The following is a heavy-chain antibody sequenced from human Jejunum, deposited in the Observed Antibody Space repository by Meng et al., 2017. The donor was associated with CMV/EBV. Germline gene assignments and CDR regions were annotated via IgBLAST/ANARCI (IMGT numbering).Heavy chain of an antibody. CDR3: ARTYSSGWLGTFWDY. V-gene: IGHV3-74*01. Sequence: PWVGQAPGKGLAWISRINGDGSSTSYADSVQGRFTISRDNAKNTLYLQMNSLRAEDTAVYYCARTYSSGWLGTFWDYWGQGILVTVSS. D-gene: IGHD6-19*01. J-gene: IGHJ4*02. CDR2: INGDGSST.